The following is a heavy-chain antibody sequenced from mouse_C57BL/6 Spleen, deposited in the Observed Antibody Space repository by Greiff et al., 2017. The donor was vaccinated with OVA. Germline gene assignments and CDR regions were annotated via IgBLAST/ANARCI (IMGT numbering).Heavy chain of an antibody. CDR1: GYTFTSYW. CDR2: IYPGSGRT. V-gene: IGHV1-55*01. CDR3: ARSDSSGYVWYAMDY. D-gene: IGHD3-2*02. Sequence: QVQLQQPGAELVKPGASVKMSCKASGYTFTSYWITWVKQRPGQGLEWIGDIYPGSGRTNYNEKFKSKATLTVDTSSSTAYIQLSSLTSEDSAVYYCARSDSSGYVWYAMDYWGQGTSVTVSS. J-gene: IGHJ4*01.